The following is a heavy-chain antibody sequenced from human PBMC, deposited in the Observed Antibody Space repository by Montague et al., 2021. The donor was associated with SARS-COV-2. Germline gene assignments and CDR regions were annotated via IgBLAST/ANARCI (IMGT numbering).Heavy chain of an antibody. Sequence: SLRLSCAASGFTFSSYWMSWVRQAPGKGLEWVANIKQDGSEKYYVDSVKGRFTISRDNAKNSLYMQMNSLRAEDTAVYYCARDLRYFDWLFHISGYYNYFDYWGQGTLVTVSS. CDR2: IKQDGSEK. V-gene: IGHV3-7*01. D-gene: IGHD3-9*01. CDR3: ARDLRYFDWLFHISGYYNYFDY. J-gene: IGHJ4*02. CDR1: GFTFSSYW.